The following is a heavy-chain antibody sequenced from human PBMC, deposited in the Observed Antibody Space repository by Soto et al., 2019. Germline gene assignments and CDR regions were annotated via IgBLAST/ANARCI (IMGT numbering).Heavy chain of an antibody. Sequence: QVQLVQSGAEVKKTGSSVKLSCKTSGGTFRNYAINWVRQAPGQGLEWMGGSIPVFGTANYAQTFQGRFTITADEYTSTAYIELRSLRSEDTAVYYCAIPLPKQQLVRGAFDHWGQGTMVTVAS. D-gene: IGHD6-13*01. CDR1: GGTFRNYA. V-gene: IGHV1-69*01. J-gene: IGHJ4*02. CDR2: SIPVFGTA. CDR3: AIPLPKQQLVRGAFDH.